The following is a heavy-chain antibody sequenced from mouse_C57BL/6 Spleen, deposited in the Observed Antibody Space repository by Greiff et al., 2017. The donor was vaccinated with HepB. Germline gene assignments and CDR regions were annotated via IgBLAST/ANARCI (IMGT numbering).Heavy chain of an antibody. CDR2: INPYNGGT. CDR3: ARGAAQAMGFAY. CDR1: GYTFTDYY. J-gene: IGHJ3*01. D-gene: IGHD3-2*02. Sequence: EVQLQQSGPVLVKPGASVKMSCKASGYTFTDYYMNWVKQSHGKSLEWIGVINPYNGGTSYNQKFKGKATLTVDKSSSTAYMELNSLTSEDSAVYYWARGAAQAMGFAYWGQGTLVTVSA. V-gene: IGHV1-19*01.